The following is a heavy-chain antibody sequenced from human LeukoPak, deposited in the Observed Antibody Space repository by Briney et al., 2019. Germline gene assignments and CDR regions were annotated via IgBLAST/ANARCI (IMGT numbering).Heavy chain of an antibody. D-gene: IGHD3-22*01. J-gene: IGHJ4*02. CDR3: AKEPYSSGYYYAGY. Sequence: GGSLRLSCAASGFTFSSYAMSWVRQAPGKGLEWVSAISGSGGSTYYADSVKGRYTISRDNSKNTLYLQMNSLRAEDTAVYYCAKEPYSSGYYYAGYWGQGTLVTVSS. CDR2: ISGSGGST. CDR1: GFTFSSYA. V-gene: IGHV3-23*01.